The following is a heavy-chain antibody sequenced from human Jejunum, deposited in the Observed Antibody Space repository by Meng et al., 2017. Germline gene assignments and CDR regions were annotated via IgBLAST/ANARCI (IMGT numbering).Heavy chain of an antibody. CDR2: ISVGGSII. J-gene: IGHJ5*01. Sequence: QVQVVDAGGDLAKPGGSLRLFCVASGFRFSDDHMAWIRQAPGKGLEWISYISVGGSIIYYADSVKGRFTISRDDAKNSVYLQMNSLRAEDTAVYYCARDGAHRRFDSWGRGTLVTVSS. V-gene: IGHV3-11*01. CDR3: ARDGAHRRFDS. D-gene: IGHD3-16*01. CDR1: GFRFSDDH.